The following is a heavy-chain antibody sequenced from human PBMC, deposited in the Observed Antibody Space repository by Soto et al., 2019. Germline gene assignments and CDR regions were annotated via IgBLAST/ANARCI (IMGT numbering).Heavy chain of an antibody. Sequence: QVQLLQSGAEVKKPGSSVKVSCKSSGGTFSSYAISWVRQAPGQGLEWMGGNSPIVGTANYAQKFQCRVKINEDASTSTAYIEVSSLRSEDTAVYYSERDTQLELVVVATSLYDSGMDVWGKGNTVTVSS. D-gene: IGHD2-15*01. J-gene: IGHJ6*04. CDR2: NSPIVGTA. CDR1: GGTFSSYA. V-gene: IGHV1-69*01. CDR3: ERDTQLELVVVATSLYDSGMDV.